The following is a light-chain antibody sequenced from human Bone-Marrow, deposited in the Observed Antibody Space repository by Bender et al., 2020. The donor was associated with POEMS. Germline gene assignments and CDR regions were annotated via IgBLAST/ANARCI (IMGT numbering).Light chain of an antibody. CDR3: SSYAGSYNLVV. CDR2: AGT. CDR1: STDIGMYDF. J-gene: IGLJ2*01. V-gene: IGLV2-14*02. Sequence: SALTQPASVSGSPGQSITISCTGTSTDIGMYDFVSWYQQHPGTAPKLIIYAGTQRPSGISNRFSGSKSGNTASLTVSGLQAEDEADYYCSSYAGSYNLVVFGAGTKLTVV.